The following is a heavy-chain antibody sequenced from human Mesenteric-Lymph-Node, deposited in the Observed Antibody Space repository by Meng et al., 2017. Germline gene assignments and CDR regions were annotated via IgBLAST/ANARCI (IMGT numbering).Heavy chain of an antibody. CDR1: GFTFSSYA. CDR3: AKIRIFGVINQDY. D-gene: IGHD3-3*01. CDR2: IRGSGGST. Sequence: EVQLLESGGGVVQPGGSLRLSCAASGFTFSSYAMSWVRQAPGKGLEWVSTIRGSGGSTFYTDSVKGRFTISRDNSKNTLYLQMNSLRAEDTAVYYCAKIRIFGVINQDYWGQGTLVTVS. J-gene: IGHJ4*02. V-gene: IGHV3-23*01.